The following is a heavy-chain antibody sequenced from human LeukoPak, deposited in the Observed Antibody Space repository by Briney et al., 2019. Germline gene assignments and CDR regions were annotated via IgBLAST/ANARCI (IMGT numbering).Heavy chain of an antibody. Sequence: ASVKVPCKASGYTLTSYGISWVRQAPGQGLEWMGWISAYNGNTNYAQKLQGRVTMTTDTSTSTAYMALRSLRSDDTAVYSCARDMKAWGGLDYWGQGTLVTVSS. J-gene: IGHJ4*02. CDR2: ISAYNGNT. CDR1: GYTLTSYG. D-gene: IGHD7-27*01. V-gene: IGHV1-18*01. CDR3: ARDMKAWGGLDY.